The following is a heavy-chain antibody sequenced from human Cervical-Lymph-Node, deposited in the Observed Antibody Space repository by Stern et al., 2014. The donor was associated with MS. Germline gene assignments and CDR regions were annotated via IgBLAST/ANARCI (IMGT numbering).Heavy chain of an antibody. CDR1: GYSFTANW. J-gene: IGHJ4*02. CDR3: ARDYGDYAFDY. Sequence: EVQLVASGAEVKKPGESLQISCKGSGYSFTANWIAWVRQMPGKGLEWMGIIYPGDSDTRCSPSYQGQVTISADKSISTAYLQWSSLKASDAAMYYCARDYGDYAFDYWGQGTLVTVSS. V-gene: IGHV5-51*01. CDR2: IYPGDSDT. D-gene: IGHD4-17*01.